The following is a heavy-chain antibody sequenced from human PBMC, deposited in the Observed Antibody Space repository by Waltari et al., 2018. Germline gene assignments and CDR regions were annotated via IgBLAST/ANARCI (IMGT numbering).Heavy chain of an antibody. Sequence: QVQLQQWGAGLLTPSEPLSLTCAVYGGSFSGYYWTWIRQPPGKGLEWIGEINHSGSTNYNPSLKSRVTISVDTSKNQFSLKLSSVTAADTAVYYCARGRGYDSSGLPRRSYWGQGTLVTVSS. CDR1: GGSFSGYY. D-gene: IGHD3-22*01. CDR3: ARGRGYDSSGLPRRSY. V-gene: IGHV4-34*01. J-gene: IGHJ4*02. CDR2: INHSGST.